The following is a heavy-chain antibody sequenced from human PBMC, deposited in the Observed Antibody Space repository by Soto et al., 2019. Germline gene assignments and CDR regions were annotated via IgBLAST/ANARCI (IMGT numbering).Heavy chain of an antibody. J-gene: IGHJ4*02. Sequence: EVQLVESGGGLVQPGGSLRLSCAASGFTFSSYSMNWVRQAPGKGLEWVSYISSSSSTIYYADSVKGRFTISRDNAKNSLYLQMNSLRDEDTAVYYWARDPIVVVGWVYDLDYWGQGTLSTVSS. D-gene: IGHD2-21*01. CDR3: ARDPIVVVGWVYDLDY. CDR2: ISSSSSTI. CDR1: GFTFSSYS. V-gene: IGHV3-48*02.